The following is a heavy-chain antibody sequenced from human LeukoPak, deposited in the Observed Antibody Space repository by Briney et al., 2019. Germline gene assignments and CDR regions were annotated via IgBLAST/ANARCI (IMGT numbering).Heavy chain of an antibody. V-gene: IGHV3-33*01. J-gene: IGHJ4*02. D-gene: IGHD2-2*01. CDR1: GFTFSSYG. CDR2: IWYDGSKK. CDR3: ARDSGYCSSTGCYVHYFDY. Sequence: GGSLRLSCAASGFTFSSYGFYWVRQAPDKGLEWVALIWYDGSKKYYADSVKGRFTISRDSSKNTLYLQMNSLRAEDTAVYYCARDSGYCSSTGCYVHYFDYWGQGTLVTVSS.